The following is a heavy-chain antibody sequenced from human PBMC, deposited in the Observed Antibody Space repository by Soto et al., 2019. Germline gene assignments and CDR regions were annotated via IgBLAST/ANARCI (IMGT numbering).Heavy chain of an antibody. V-gene: IGHV3-7*03. Sequence: AGGSLRLCCAASGFSFGDYWMGWVRQAPGKGLEWVAHMKKDGSEKYYVDSVKGRFSVSRDNSKNSLYLQMDSLRAEDTAVYYCAKLGSGYYTGLYFDYWGQGTLVTVSS. D-gene: IGHD3-3*01. J-gene: IGHJ4*02. CDR2: MKKDGSEK. CDR3: AKLGSGYYTGLYFDY. CDR1: GFSFGDYW.